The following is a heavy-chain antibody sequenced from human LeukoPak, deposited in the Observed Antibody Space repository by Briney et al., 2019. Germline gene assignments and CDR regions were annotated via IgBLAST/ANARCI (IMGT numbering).Heavy chain of an antibody. Sequence: ASVKVSCKASGYTFTSYGISWVRKAPGQGLEWMGWISAYNGNTNYAQKLQDRVTMTTDTSTSTAYMELRSLRSGDTAVYYCARDGRFGELFDYWGQGTLVTVSS. CDR3: ARDGRFGELFDY. V-gene: IGHV1-18*01. D-gene: IGHD3-10*01. J-gene: IGHJ4*02. CDR1: GYTFTSYG. CDR2: ISAYNGNT.